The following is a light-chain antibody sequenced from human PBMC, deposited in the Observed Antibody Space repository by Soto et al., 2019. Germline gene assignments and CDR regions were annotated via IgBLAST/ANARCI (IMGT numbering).Light chain of an antibody. J-gene: IGLJ1*01. Sequence: QSALTQPASVSGSLGQSTTISCFGSSANIGSYNLVSWYQQKPGKAPKIIIFEGSKRPSGVSNRFSGARSGNTASLTISGLQAADEAEYYCCSFAGTGTQYVFGAGTKLTVL. CDR1: SANIGSYNL. V-gene: IGLV2-23*01. CDR2: EGS. CDR3: CSFAGTGTQYV.